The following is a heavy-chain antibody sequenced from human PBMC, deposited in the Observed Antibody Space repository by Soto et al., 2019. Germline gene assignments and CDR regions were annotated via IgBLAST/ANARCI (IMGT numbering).Heavy chain of an antibody. D-gene: IGHD2-8*01. V-gene: IGHV3-30-3*01. CDR3: ARSLDGNKWYLEY. CDR1: GFTFSNYA. Sequence: GGSLRLSCAASGFTFSNYAMYCVRQAPGKGLEWVAVISYDGSSRYYADSVKGRFTISRDNSKNTLYLQMNSMRAEDTAVYYCARSLDGNKWYLEYWGQGTMVTVSS. J-gene: IGHJ4*02. CDR2: ISYDGSSR.